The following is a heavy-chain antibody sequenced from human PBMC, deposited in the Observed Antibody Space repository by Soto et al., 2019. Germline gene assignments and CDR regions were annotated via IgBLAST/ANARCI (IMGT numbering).Heavy chain of an antibody. J-gene: IGHJ3*02. CDR2: IYPGDSDT. CDR3: ARPSNDFWSGYYTSVAFDI. V-gene: IGHV5-51*01. CDR1: GYSFTSYW. Sequence: GESLKISCKGSGYSFTSYWIGWVRQMPVKGLEWMGIIYPGDSDTRYSPSFQGQVTISADKSISTAYLQWSSLKASDTAMYYCARPSNDFWSGYYTSVAFDIWGQGTMVTVSS. D-gene: IGHD3-3*01.